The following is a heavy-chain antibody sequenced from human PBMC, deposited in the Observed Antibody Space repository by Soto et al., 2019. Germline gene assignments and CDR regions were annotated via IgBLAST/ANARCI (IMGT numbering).Heavy chain of an antibody. V-gene: IGHV4-4*02. D-gene: IGHD2-21*01. CDR2: IYHSGST. J-gene: IGHJ4*02. CDR3: ARAVALPGLFYFDF. CDR1: GGSISSTHS. Sequence: QVQLQESGPRLVRPSETLSLTCAVSGGSISSTHSWSWVRQPPGKGLEWIAEIYHSGSTNYNPSLKSRATISVDKSKNQFSLKLNSVTAADTAVYSCARAVALPGLFYFDFWGQGTLVTVSS.